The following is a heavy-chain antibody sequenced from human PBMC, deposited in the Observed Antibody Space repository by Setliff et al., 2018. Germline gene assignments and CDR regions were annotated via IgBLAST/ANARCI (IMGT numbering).Heavy chain of an antibody. CDR2: IQTSGST. V-gene: IGHV4-4*08. CDR3: ASNPFNSGPPYYFDY. D-gene: IGHD6-19*01. J-gene: IGHJ4*02. Sequence: PSETLSLTCTVSGGSISRYHWSWIRQPPGKGLEWIGYIQTSGSTYYNPSLKSRVTISVDTSKNQFSLKLDSVIVADTAVYYCASNPFNSGPPYYFDYWGQGTLVTVSS. CDR1: GGSISRYH.